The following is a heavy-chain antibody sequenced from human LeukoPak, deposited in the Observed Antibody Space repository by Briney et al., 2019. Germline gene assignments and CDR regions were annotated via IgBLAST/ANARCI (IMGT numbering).Heavy chain of an antibody. D-gene: IGHD5-18*01. Sequence: QPGGSLRLSCAASGFTFSSYWMSWVRQAPGKGLEWVANIQQDGSEKYYVDSVKGRFTISRDNAKKSLFLQVSSLRGEDTAVYYCARDRGFSYGIDFWGQGTLVTVSS. CDR2: IQQDGSEK. CDR3: ARDRGFSYGIDF. CDR1: GFTFSSYW. V-gene: IGHV3-7*04. J-gene: IGHJ4*02.